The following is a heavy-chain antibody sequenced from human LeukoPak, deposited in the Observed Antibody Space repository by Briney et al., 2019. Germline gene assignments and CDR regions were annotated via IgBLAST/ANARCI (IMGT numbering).Heavy chain of an antibody. CDR1: GGSFSGYY. J-gene: IGHJ4*02. CDR3: ARTYDSSGYYYAFDY. CDR2: INHSGST. V-gene: IGHV4-34*01. D-gene: IGHD3-22*01. Sequence: PETLSLTCAVYGGSFSGYYWSWIRQPPGKGLEWIGEINHSGSTNYNPSLKSRVTISVDTSKNQFSLKLSSVTAADTAVYYCARTYDSSGYYYAFDYWGQGTLVTVSS.